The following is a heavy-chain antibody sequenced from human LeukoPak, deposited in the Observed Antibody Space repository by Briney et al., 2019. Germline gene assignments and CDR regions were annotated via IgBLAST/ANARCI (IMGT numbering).Heavy chain of an antibody. CDR3: ARDLGYSGYDY. CDR2: INPNSGGT. CDR1: GYTFTGYY. J-gene: IGHJ4*02. Sequence: ASVKVSCKASGYTFTGYYMHWVRQAPGQGLEWLGWINPNSGGTNYAQKFQGRVTMTRDTSISTANVELSRLRSDDTAVYYCARDLGYSGYDYWGQGTLVTVSS. D-gene: IGHD5-12*01. V-gene: IGHV1-2*02.